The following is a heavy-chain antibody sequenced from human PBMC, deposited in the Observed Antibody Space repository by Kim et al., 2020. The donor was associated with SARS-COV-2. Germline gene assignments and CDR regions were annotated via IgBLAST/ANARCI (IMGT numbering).Heavy chain of an antibody. V-gene: IGHV3-23*01. CDR2: INTAGDST. J-gene: IGHJ4*02. CDR3: ARREAVIWTRHYFFEY. CDR1: GYTFSAYA. Sequence: GGSLRLSCAASGYTFSAYAMAWVRQAPGKGLEWVSGINTAGDSTFHADSVKGRFTISRDKSKNTLFLQMDSLRVEDTAVYYCARREAVIWTRHYFFEYWGQGILVAVSS. D-gene: IGHD3-22*01.